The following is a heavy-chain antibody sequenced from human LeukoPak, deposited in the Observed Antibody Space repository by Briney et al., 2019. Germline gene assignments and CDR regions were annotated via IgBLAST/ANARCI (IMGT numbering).Heavy chain of an antibody. J-gene: IGHJ3*02. CDR3: ARHRTSALHGAFDI. V-gene: IGHV4-59*08. D-gene: IGHD2-8*01. CDR1: GGSISPYY. CDR2: ISYSGST. Sequence: SETLSLTCTVSGGSISPYYWSWLRQPPGKGLEWIGYISYSGSTNYNPSLKTLKSRVTISVDTSTNQFSLKLSSVTAADTAFYYCARHRTSALHGAFDIWGQGTMVTVSS.